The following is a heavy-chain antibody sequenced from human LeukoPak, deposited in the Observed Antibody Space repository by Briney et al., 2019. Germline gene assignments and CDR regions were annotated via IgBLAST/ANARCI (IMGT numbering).Heavy chain of an antibody. D-gene: IGHD5-12*01. J-gene: IGHJ6*03. CDR1: GFTFSTYA. V-gene: IGHV3-23*01. Sequence: PGGSLRLSCEVSGFTFSTYAMSWVRQAPGKGLEWVSVISGSGGSTYYADSVKGRFTTSRDNSKNTLYLQMNSLRAEDTAVYYCAKDGSSSGYPYYMDVWGKGTTVTGSS. CDR3: AKDGSSSGYPYYMDV. CDR2: ISGSGGST.